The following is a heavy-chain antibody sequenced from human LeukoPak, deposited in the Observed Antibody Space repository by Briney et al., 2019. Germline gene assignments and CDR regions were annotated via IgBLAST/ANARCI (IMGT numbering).Heavy chain of an antibody. CDR3: TTLGSRYCSSTSCYSI. CDR2: IKSKTDGGTT. Sequence: PGGSLRLSCAASGFTFSNAWMSWVRQAPGKGLEWVGRIKSKTDGGTTDYAAPVKGRFTISRDDSKNTLYLQMNSLKTEDTAVYYCTTLGSRYCSSTSCYSIWGQGTMVTVSS. D-gene: IGHD2-2*01. CDR1: GFTFSNAW. J-gene: IGHJ3*02. V-gene: IGHV3-15*01.